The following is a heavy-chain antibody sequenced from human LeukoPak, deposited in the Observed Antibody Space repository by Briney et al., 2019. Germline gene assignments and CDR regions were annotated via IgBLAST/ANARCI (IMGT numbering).Heavy chain of an antibody. D-gene: IGHD3-22*01. J-gene: IGHJ6*02. V-gene: IGHV4-34*01. CDR1: GGSISGYY. Sequence: SETLSLTCAVYGGSISGYYWSWIRQPPGKGLEWIGEINHSGSTSYNPSLKSRVTISLDTSKNQFSLKLRSVTAADTAVYYCASRGDPRSSGYYHATNYYGMDVWGQGTTVTVSS. CDR3: ASRGDPRSSGYYHATNYYGMDV. CDR2: INHSGST.